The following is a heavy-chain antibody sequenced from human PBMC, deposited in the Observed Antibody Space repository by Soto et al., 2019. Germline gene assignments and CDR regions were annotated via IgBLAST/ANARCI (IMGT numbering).Heavy chain of an antibody. CDR1: GYTFTGYY. CDR2: VNPNSGGT. CDR3: ARENDAFDI. Sequence: QVQLVQSGAEVKKPGASVKVSCQASGYTFTGYYIHWVRQAPGQGLEWMAWVNPNSGGTKYTQKFQGRVTMTRDTSICTAYMELSRLRSDDTAVYYCARENDAFDIWGQGTMVTVSS. J-gene: IGHJ3*02. V-gene: IGHV1-2*02.